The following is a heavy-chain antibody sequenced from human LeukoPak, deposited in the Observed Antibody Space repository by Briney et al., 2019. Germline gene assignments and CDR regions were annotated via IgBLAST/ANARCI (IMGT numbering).Heavy chain of an antibody. J-gene: IGHJ4*02. CDR3: AKDRSSSTSCSNY. V-gene: IGHV3-23*01. D-gene: IGHD2-2*01. Sequence: GGSLRLSCAASGFTFSNYAMTWVRQAPGKGLEWVSGVTGSSSNTYYADSVKGRFTISRDNSKNMSYLEMNSLRVEDTAIYYCAKDRSSSTSCSNYWGRGTLVTVSS. CDR2: VTGSSSNT. CDR1: GFTFSNYA.